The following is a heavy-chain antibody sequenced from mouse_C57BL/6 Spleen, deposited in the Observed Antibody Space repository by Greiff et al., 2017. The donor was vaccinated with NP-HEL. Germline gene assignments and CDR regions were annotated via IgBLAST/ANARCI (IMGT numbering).Heavy chain of an antibody. CDR3: ARDSYGSSPLYAMDY. CDR2: ISDGGSYT. Sequence: EVMLVESGGGLVKPGGSLKLSCAASGFTFSSYAMSWVRQTPDKRLEWVATISDGGSYTYYPDNVSGRFPISRDNAKNNLYLQMSHLKSEDTAMYYCARDSYGSSPLYAMDYWGQGTSVTVSS. V-gene: IGHV5-4*01. D-gene: IGHD1-1*01. J-gene: IGHJ4*01. CDR1: GFTFSSYA.